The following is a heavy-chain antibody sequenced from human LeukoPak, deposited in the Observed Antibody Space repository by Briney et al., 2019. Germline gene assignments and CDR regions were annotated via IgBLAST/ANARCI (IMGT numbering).Heavy chain of an antibody. J-gene: IGHJ4*02. CDR2: INAGNGNT. CDR3: ARSRYCSGGSCYSGDY. D-gene: IGHD2-15*01. Sequence: ASVKVSCKASGYTFTSYGISWVRQAPGQRLEWMGWINAGNGNTKYSQKFQGRVTITRDTSASTAYMELSSLRSEDTAVYYCARSRYCSGGSCYSGDYWGQGTLVTVSS. V-gene: IGHV1-3*01. CDR1: GYTFTSYG.